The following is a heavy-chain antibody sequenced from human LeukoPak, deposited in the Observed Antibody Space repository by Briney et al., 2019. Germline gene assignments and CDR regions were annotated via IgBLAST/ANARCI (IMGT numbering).Heavy chain of an antibody. V-gene: IGHV4-61*01. CDR2: INHSGST. J-gene: IGHJ3*02. CDR1: GGSVNSVSYY. Sequence: SETLSLTCTVSGGSVNSVSYYWSWIRQPPGKGLEWIGEINHSGSTNYNPSLKSRVTISVDTSKNQFSLKLSSVTAADTAVYYCSSTDAFDIWGQGTMVTVSS. D-gene: IGHD5/OR15-5a*01. CDR3: SSTDAFDI.